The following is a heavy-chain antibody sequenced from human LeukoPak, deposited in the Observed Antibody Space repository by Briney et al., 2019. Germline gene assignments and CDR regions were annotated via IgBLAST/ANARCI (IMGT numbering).Heavy chain of an antibody. V-gene: IGHV4-31*03. J-gene: IGHJ4*02. CDR3: ARARRDGYNPLDYYFDY. Sequence: SETLSLTCTVSGGSISSGGYYWSWIRQHPGKGLEWIGYIYYSGSTYYNPSLKSRVTISVDTSKNQFSLKLSSVTAADTAVYYCARARRDGYNPLDYYFDYWGQGTLVTVSS. CDR2: IYYSGST. D-gene: IGHD5-12*01. CDR1: GGSISSGGYY.